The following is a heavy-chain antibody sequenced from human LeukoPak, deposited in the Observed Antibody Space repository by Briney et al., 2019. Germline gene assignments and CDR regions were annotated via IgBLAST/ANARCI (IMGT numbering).Heavy chain of an antibody. CDR2: INSDRSST. V-gene: IGHV3-74*01. D-gene: IGHD6-19*01. J-gene: IGHJ5*02. CDR3: ASGAVARTNWFDP. CDR1: GFTLSIYW. Sequence: PGGSLRLSCAASGFTLSIYWMHWVREAPRKGLVWVSRINSDRSSTSYADSVKGRFTISRDNAKNTLYLQMNSLRAEDTAVYYCASGAVARTNWFDPWGQGTLVTVSS.